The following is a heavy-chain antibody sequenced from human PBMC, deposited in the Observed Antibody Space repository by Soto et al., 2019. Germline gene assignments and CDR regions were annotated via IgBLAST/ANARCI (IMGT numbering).Heavy chain of an antibody. CDR1: GFTFSVYK. D-gene: IGHD2-15*01. V-gene: IGHV3-64D*06. CDR2: ISNQGDTT. Sequence: GGSLRLSCSSSGFTFSVYKMHWVRQAPGKGLEYVSGISNQGDTTYYADSVKGRFTISRDHSKNTLNFNMSSLSHEDKAVSYCAAAKLLPVEYWGQGTQVTVTS. J-gene: IGHJ4*02. CDR3: AAAKLLPVEY.